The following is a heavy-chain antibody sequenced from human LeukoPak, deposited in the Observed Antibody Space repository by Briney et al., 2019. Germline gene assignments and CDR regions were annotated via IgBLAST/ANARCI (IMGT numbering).Heavy chain of an antibody. CDR1: GYSFTSYW. Sequence: GEPLKISCKGAGYSFTSYWIGWVRQMPGQGLERMGSIYPGDSDTRYSPSFQGQVTISADKSICTAYLPWSSLKASDTAMYYWARHSRYGGGGSCYSVWFDPWGQGTLVTVSS. V-gene: IGHV5-51*01. CDR3: ARHSRYGGGGSCYSVWFDP. J-gene: IGHJ5*02. D-gene: IGHD2-15*01. CDR2: IYPGDSDT.